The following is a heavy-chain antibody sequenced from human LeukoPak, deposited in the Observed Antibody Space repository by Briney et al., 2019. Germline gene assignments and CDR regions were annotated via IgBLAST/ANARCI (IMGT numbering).Heavy chain of an antibody. J-gene: IGHJ6*02. D-gene: IGHD3-10*01. V-gene: IGHV1-18*01. CDR3: ARPITMVRGPREYYYYGMDV. CDR2: ISAYNGNT. Sequence: ASVMVSCKASGYTFTSYGISWVRQAPGQGLEWMGWISAYNGNTNYAQKLQGRVTMTTDTSTSTAYMELRSLRSDDTAVYYCARPITMVRGPREYYYYGMDVWGQGTTVTVSS. CDR1: GYTFTSYG.